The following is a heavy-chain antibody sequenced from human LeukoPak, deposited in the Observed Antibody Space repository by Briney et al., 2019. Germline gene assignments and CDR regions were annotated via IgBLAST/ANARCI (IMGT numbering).Heavy chain of an antibody. J-gene: IGHJ3*02. CDR1: GFTFSSYG. Sequence: PGGSLRLSCAASGFTFSSYGMSWVRQAPGKGLEWVSAISGSGGSTYYADSVKGRFTISRDNSKNTLYLQMNSLRAEDMALYYCAKDITPYCSGGSCYPLGAFDIWGQGTMVTVSS. V-gene: IGHV3-23*01. D-gene: IGHD2-15*01. CDR2: ISGSGGST. CDR3: AKDITPYCSGGSCYPLGAFDI.